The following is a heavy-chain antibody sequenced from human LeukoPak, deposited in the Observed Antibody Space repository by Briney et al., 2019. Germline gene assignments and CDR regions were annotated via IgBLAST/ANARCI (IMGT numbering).Heavy chain of an antibody. Sequence: ASVKVSCKASGYTFTSYYMHWVRQAPGQGLEWMGWINPNSGGTNYAQKFQGRVTMTRDTSISTAYMELRRLRSDDTAVYYCARDAYYYDSSGYYRVWGQGTTVTVSS. CDR3: ARDAYYYDSSGYYRV. J-gene: IGHJ6*02. V-gene: IGHV1-2*02. CDR2: INPNSGGT. CDR1: GYTFTSYY. D-gene: IGHD3-22*01.